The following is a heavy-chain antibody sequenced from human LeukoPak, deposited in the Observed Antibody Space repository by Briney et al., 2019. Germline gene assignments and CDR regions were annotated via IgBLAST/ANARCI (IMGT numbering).Heavy chain of an antibody. CDR1: GFTFSSYA. D-gene: IGHD3-22*01. Sequence: GGSLRLSCAASGFTFSSYAMNWVRQAPGKGLGWVSTISGSGDSTYYADSVKGRFTISRDNSKNTLYLQMNSLRAEDTAVYYCAKDSPQTHYYDSSGYYLDRVYWGQGTLVTVSS. CDR3: AKDSPQTHYYDSSGYYLDRVY. CDR2: ISGSGDST. J-gene: IGHJ4*02. V-gene: IGHV3-23*01.